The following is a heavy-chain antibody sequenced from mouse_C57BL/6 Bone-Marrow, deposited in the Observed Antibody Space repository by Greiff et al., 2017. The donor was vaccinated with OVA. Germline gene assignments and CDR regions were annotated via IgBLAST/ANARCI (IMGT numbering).Heavy chain of an antibody. CDR2: IDPETGGT. J-gene: IGHJ4*01. CDR1: GYTFTDYE. Sequence: QVQLQQSGAELVRPGASVTLSCKASGYTFTDYEMHWVKQTPVHGLEWIGAIDPETGGTAYNQKFKGKAILTADKSSSTAYMELRSLTSEDSAVYYCTSIWLRRRFYAMDYWGQGTSVTVSS. D-gene: IGHD2-2*01. V-gene: IGHV1-15*01. CDR3: TSIWLRRRFYAMDY.